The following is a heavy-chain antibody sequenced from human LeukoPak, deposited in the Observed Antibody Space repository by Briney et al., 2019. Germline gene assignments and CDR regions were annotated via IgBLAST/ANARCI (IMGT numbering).Heavy chain of an antibody. Sequence: SGTLSLTCAVSGGSISSNNWWSWVRQPPGKGLEWIGEIYHSGSTNYNPSLKSRVTISVDKSKNQFSLNLSSVTAADTAVYYCARDSYYDSGSYLDPWGQGTLVTVSS. J-gene: IGHJ5*02. D-gene: IGHD3-10*01. V-gene: IGHV4-4*02. CDR1: GGSISSNNW. CDR2: IYHSGST. CDR3: ARDSYYDSGSYLDP.